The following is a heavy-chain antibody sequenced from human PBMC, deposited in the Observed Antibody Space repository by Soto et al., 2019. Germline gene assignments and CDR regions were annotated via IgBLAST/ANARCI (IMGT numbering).Heavy chain of an antibody. CDR3: ARERSSSGSYDAFDI. Sequence: LGESLKISCNGSGYSFTSYWISWVRQMPGKGLEWMGRIDPSDSYTNYSPSFQGHVTISADKSISTAYLQWSSLKASDTAMYYCARERSSSGSYDAFDIWGQGTMVTVSS. D-gene: IGHD3-22*01. CDR1: GYSFTSYW. J-gene: IGHJ3*02. V-gene: IGHV5-10-1*01. CDR2: IDPSDSYT.